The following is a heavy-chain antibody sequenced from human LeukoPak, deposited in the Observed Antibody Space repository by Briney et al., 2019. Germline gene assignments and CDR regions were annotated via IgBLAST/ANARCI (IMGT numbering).Heavy chain of an antibody. J-gene: IGHJ5*02. CDR3: ARDETWIQPSSS. D-gene: IGHD5-18*01. V-gene: IGHV3-33*08. Sequence: GGSLRLSCAASGFTFSSYGMHWVRQAPGKGLEWVAVIWYGGSNKYYADSVKGRFTISRDNAKNSLYLQMNSLRAEDTAVYYCARDETWIQPSSSWGQGTLVTVSS. CDR1: GFTFSSYG. CDR2: IWYGGSNK.